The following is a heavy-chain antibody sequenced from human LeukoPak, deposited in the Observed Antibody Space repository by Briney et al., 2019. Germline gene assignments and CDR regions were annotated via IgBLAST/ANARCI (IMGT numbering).Heavy chain of an antibody. J-gene: IGHJ3*02. CDR2: ISGSGGSV. D-gene: IGHD2-15*01. V-gene: IGHV3-23*01. CDR3: AEGFRGYCSGGSCLDAFDI. CDR1: GFTFSNFA. Sequence: GGSLRLSCAASGFTFSNFAMSWVRQAPGKGLEWVSAISGSGGSVYYADSVKGRFTISRDNSKNTLYLQMKSLRAEDTAVYYCAEGFRGYCSGGSCLDAFDIWGQGTMVTVSS.